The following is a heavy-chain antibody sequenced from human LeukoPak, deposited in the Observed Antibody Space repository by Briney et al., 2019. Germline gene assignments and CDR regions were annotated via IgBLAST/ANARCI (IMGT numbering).Heavy chain of an antibody. Sequence: GESLQISCKGSGFSFTSYWIGWVRQVPGKGLEWMGIIYPGDSDTRYSPSFQGQVTISADKSISTAYLQWSSLKASDTAMYYCARHSGSPGLYYFDYWGQGTLVTVSS. CDR3: ARHSGSPGLYYFDY. J-gene: IGHJ4*02. CDR2: IYPGDSDT. D-gene: IGHD1-26*01. V-gene: IGHV5-51*01. CDR1: GFSFTSYW.